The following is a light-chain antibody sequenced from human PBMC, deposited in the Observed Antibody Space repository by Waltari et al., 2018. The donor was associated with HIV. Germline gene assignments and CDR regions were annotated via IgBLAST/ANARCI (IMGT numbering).Light chain of an antibody. CDR3: SSYTANETLV. Sequence: HSALTQPASVSGSPGQSISISCTGTRRDIGLYNYASWYQQYPGKAPQVLIYGVNSRPLGISFRFSGSKSGNTASLTISGLQAEDEADYYCSSYTANETLVFGGGTKLTVL. CDR1: RRDIGLYNY. V-gene: IGLV2-14*03. CDR2: GVN. J-gene: IGLJ2*01.